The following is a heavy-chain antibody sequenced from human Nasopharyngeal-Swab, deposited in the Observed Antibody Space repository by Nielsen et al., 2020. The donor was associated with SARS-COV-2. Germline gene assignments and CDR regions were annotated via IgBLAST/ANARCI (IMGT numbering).Heavy chain of an antibody. CDR3: AKVARDIVVVPAAMKAYYYYGMDV. CDR2: ISSSGSTI. J-gene: IGHJ6*02. V-gene: IGHV3-23*01. D-gene: IGHD2-2*01. Sequence: VRQAPGKRLEWVSYISSSGSTIYYADSVKGRFTISRDNSKNTLYLQMNSLRAEDTAVYYCAKVARDIVVVPAAMKAYYYYGMDVWGQGTTVTVSS.